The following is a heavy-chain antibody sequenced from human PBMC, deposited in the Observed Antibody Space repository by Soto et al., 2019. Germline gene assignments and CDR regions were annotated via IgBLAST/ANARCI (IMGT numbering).Heavy chain of an antibody. CDR3: AATRGYSPPFDS. CDR2: IDPSGDNT. CDR1: EYSFTSYY. V-gene: IGHV1-46*01. Sequence: QVPLVQSGAEVKKPGASAKVPCKASEYSFTSYYMHWVRRAPGQGLEWMGMIDPSGDNTGYPQKFQGRVTMTSDTSTSTVYMELSSLRSEDTAMYYCAATRGYSPPFDSWGQGTRVTVS. J-gene: IGHJ4*02. D-gene: IGHD3-22*01.